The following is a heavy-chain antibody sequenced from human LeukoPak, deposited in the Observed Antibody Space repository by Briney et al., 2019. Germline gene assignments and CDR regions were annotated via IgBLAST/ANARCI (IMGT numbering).Heavy chain of an antibody. Sequence: PGGSLRLSCAASGFTFSSYRMLWLRQAPGKALECVAVISYDGSNKYYADSVKGRFTISRDNSKITLYLQMNSLRAGDTAVEYCAKGFDDFWRGFDYSGQGDLVTVSS. CDR2: ISYDGSNK. CDR3: AKGFDDFWRGFDY. V-gene: IGHV3-30*18. CDR1: GFTFSSYR. D-gene: IGHD3-3*01. J-gene: IGHJ4*02.